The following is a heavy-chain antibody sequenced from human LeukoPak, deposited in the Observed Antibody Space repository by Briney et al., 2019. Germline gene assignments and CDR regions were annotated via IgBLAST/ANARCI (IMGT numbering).Heavy chain of an antibody. D-gene: IGHD1-14*01. V-gene: IGHV3-30-3*01. J-gene: IGHJ3*02. CDR1: GFTFSTYA. CDR2: ISYDGSSK. Sequence: GGSLRLSCAASGFTFSTYAMHWVRQAPGKGLEWVAVISYDGSSKYYADSVKGRFTISRDNSKNTLYLQMNSLRAEDTAVYYCASPTGSYAFDIWGQGTMVTVSS. CDR3: ASPTGSYAFDI.